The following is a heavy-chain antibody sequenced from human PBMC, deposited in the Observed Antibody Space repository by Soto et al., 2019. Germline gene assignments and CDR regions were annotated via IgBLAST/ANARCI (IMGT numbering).Heavy chain of an antibody. J-gene: IGHJ4*02. Sequence: SETLSLSCTVSGGSVSTENHYWSWIRQSPGKGLEWIGYIYYSGSINYNPSFESRVTISVDTSKNQFSLKLASVTAADTAVYYCARRPYYASSGFSFDYWGQGTLVTVSS. CDR1: GGSVSTENHY. D-gene: IGHD3-22*01. V-gene: IGHV4-61*01. CDR3: ARRPYYASSGFSFDY. CDR2: IYYSGSI.